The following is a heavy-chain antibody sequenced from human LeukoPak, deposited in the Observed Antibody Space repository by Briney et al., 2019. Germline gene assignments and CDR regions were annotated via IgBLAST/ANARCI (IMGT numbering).Heavy chain of an antibody. J-gene: IGHJ4*02. Sequence: SETLSLTCTVSGGSISSGGYYWSWIRQHPGKGLEWIGYIYYSGSTYYNPSLKSRVTISVDTSKNQFSLKLGSVTAADTAVYYCARHTHSGLYYFDYWGQGTLVTVSS. CDR3: ARHTHSGLYYFDY. CDR1: GGSISSGGYY. CDR2: IYYSGST. V-gene: IGHV4-31*03. D-gene: IGHD3-10*01.